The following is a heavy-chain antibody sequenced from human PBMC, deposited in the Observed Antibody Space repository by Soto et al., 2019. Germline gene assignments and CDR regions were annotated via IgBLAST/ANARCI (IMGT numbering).Heavy chain of an antibody. CDR3: ARVSGAGYYDRTCYFDN. V-gene: IGHV3-33*01. Sequence: QVQLVESGGGVVQPGRSLRLSCAASGFSFSSYGMHWVRQAPGKGLEWVAGIWYDGSNKYYGESAKGRFTISRDNSMNTLYLEMNSLRAEDTAVYYCARVSGAGYYDRTCYFDNWGQVTLVTVSS. J-gene: IGHJ5*02. CDR2: IWYDGSNK. CDR1: GFSFSSYG. D-gene: IGHD3-16*01.